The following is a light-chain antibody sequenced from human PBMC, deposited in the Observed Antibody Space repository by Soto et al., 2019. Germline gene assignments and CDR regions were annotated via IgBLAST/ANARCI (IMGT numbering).Light chain of an antibody. CDR1: STDVGGYNY. CDR3: ISYAGNNLL. CDR2: EVN. J-gene: IGLJ2*01. Sequence: QSALTQPPSASGSPGQSVTISCTGTSTDVGGYNYVSWYQQHPGKAPKLMIYEVNKRPSGVPDRFSGSKSGNTASLTVSGLQAEDEAGYYCISYAGNNLLFGGGTKLTV. V-gene: IGLV2-8*01.